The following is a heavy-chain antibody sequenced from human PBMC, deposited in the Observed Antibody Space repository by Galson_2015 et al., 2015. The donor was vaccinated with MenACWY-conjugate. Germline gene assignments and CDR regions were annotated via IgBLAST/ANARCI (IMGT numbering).Heavy chain of an antibody. D-gene: IGHD3-10*02. J-gene: IGHJ4*02. Sequence: SVKVSCKASGYTFTSFGINWVRQAPGQGLEWMGWIYAGNGDTQYSEKFKDRMIITRDTSATTAYMELNRLISEDTAVYYCAKGPRPSVRGAGHCDSGGQGTRVTVSA. CDR3: AKGPRPSVRGAGHCDS. CDR1: GYTFTSFG. CDR2: IYAGNGDT. V-gene: IGHV1-3*01.